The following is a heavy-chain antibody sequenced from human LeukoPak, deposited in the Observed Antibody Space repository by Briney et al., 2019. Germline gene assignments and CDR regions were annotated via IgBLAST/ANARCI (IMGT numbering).Heavy chain of an antibody. CDR2: IYHSGNT. CDR3: ARVPHGETIFGVVLYWFDP. Sequence: SETLSLTCTVSSYSISSGYYWGWIRQPPGKGLEWIGSIYHSGNTYYNPSLKSRVTISVDTSKNQFSLKLSFVTAADTAVYYCARVPHGETIFGVVLYWFDPWGQGTLVTVSS. CDR1: SYSISSGYY. J-gene: IGHJ5*02. V-gene: IGHV4-38-2*02. D-gene: IGHD3-3*01.